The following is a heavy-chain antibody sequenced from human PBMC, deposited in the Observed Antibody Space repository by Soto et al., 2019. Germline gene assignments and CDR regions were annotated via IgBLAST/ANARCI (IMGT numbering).Heavy chain of an antibody. J-gene: IGHJ4*02. V-gene: IGHV1-69*02. Sequence: QVQLVQSGAEVKKPGSSVKVSCKASGGTFSSYTISWVRQAPGQGLEWMGRIIPILGIANYAQKFQGRVTITADKSTSTAYMALSRLRSEDAAVYYVESEEYYYGSGAFLDYWGQGTLVPVSS. CDR1: GGTFSSYT. CDR2: IIPILGIA. D-gene: IGHD3-10*01. CDR3: ESEEYYYGSGAFLDY.